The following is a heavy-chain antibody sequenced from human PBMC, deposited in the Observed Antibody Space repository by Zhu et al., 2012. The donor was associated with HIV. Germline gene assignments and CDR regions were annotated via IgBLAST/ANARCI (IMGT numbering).Heavy chain of an antibody. Sequence: QVQLVESGGGLVKPGGFLRLSCAVSGFDFSDSYMGWIRQPPGKGLEWLSYIDNRGGNTYYADSIQGRFIISRDNAKNSLFLQMKSLRVEDTAVYYCARGGWLRYIAHDSWGQGTLVTVS. CDR1: GFDFSDSY. D-gene: IGHD5-12*01. CDR3: ARGGWLRYIAHDS. V-gene: IGHV3-11*04. J-gene: IGHJ5*01. CDR2: IDNRGGNT.